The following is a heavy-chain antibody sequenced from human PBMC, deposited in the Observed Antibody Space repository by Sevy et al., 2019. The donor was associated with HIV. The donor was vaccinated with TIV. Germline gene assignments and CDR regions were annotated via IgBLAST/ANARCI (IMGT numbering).Heavy chain of an antibody. V-gene: IGHV3-7*01. D-gene: IGHD3-9*01. CDR1: GFTFSSYW. J-gene: IGHJ6*02. CDR2: IKQDGSEK. Sequence: GGSLRLSCAASGFTFSSYWMSWVRQAPGKGLEWVANIKQDGSEKYYVDSVKGRFTISRGNAKNSLYLQMNSLRAEDTAVYYCARETISYYYYGMDVWGQGTTVTVSS. CDR3: ARETISYYYYGMDV.